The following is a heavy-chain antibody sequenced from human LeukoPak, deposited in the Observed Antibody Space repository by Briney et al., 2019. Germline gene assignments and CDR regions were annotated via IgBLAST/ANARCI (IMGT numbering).Heavy chain of an antibody. CDR1: GGSISSSSYY. V-gene: IGHV4-39*01. J-gene: IGHJ6*02. CDR2: IYYSGST. D-gene: IGHD2-15*01. CDR3: ARHEVSPGYCSGGSCYPDYYYYYGMDV. Sequence: SETLSLTCTVSGGSISSSSYYWGWIRQPPGKGLEWIGSIYYSGSTYYNPSLKSRVTISVDTSKNQFSLKLSSVTAADTAVYCCARHEVSPGYCSGGSCYPDYYYYYGMDVWGQGTTVTVSS.